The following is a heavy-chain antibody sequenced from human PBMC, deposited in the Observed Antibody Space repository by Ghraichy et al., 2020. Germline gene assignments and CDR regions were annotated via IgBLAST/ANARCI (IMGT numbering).Heavy chain of an antibody. CDR1: GFTFTSHA. J-gene: IGHJ4*02. D-gene: IGHD3-10*01. Sequence: GSLRLSCEASGFTFTSHAMSWVRQAPGKGLAWVSAISGSGETTYYADSVKGRFTISRDHSKNTVFLQMNSLRVEDTALYYCAQDRRALTMGGQGTLVTVSS. CDR2: ISGSGETT. V-gene: IGHV3-23*01. CDR3: AQDRRALTM.